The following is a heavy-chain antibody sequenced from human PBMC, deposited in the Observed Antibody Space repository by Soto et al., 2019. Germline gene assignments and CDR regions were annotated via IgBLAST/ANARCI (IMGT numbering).Heavy chain of an antibody. D-gene: IGHD3-10*01. V-gene: IGHV5-51*01. Sequence: GESLKISCQASGYTFTYFWVAWVRQVPGKGLEWMGVIYPGASDIRYSPSFEGHVTISADKSTNTAYLQWSSLEAADTAIYYCARQGTPRGSDYAAFDFWGPGTLVTVSS. J-gene: IGHJ4*02. CDR3: ARQGTPRGSDYAAFDF. CDR2: IYPGASDI. CDR1: GYTFTYFW.